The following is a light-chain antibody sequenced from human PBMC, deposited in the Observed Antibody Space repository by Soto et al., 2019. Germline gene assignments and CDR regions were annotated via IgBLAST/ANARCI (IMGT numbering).Light chain of an antibody. J-gene: IGLJ3*02. CDR2: NNN. Sequence: QSVPTQTPSASGTPGQRVTISCSGSRSNIGNNAVSWYQQFPGTAPKLLIYNNNQRPSGVPDRFSGFKSGTSAALAISGLQCEDGADYYCATWDGSLNAPGVFGGGTELTVL. V-gene: IGLV1-44*01. CDR1: RSNIGNNA. CDR3: ATWDGSLNAPGV.